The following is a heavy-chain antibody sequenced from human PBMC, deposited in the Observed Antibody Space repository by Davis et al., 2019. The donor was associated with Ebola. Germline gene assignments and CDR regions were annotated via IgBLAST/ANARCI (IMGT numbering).Heavy chain of an antibody. CDR3: AREGRVFGCDY. D-gene: IGHD3-3*01. Sequence: GESLKISCAASGFTFSSYSMNWVRQAPGKGLEWVSYISSSSSTIYYADSVKGRFTISRDNAKNSLYLQMNSLRAEDTAVYYCAREGRVFGCDYWGQGALVTVSS. J-gene: IGHJ4*02. V-gene: IGHV3-48*01. CDR2: ISSSSSTI. CDR1: GFTFSSYS.